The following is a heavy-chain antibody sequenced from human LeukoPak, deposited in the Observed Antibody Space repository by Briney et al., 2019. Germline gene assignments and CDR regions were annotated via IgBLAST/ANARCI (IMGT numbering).Heavy chain of an antibody. CDR1: GFTFSSYA. J-gene: IGHJ4*02. V-gene: IGHV3-30*04. D-gene: IGHD3-16*01. CDR2: ISYDGSNK. CDR3: ARGVGGIMITFGGVY. Sequence: GGSLRLSCAASGFTFSSYAMHWVRQAPGKGLEWVAVISYDGSNKYYADPVKGRFTISRDNSKNTLYLQMNSLRAEDTAVYYCARGVGGIMITFGGVYWGQGTLVTVSS.